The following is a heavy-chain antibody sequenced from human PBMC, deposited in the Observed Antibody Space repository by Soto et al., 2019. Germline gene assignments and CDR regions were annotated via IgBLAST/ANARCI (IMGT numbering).Heavy chain of an antibody. J-gene: IGHJ4*02. CDR2: MSDDVSKK. CDR3: AKELRETGGYYFDC. V-gene: IGHV3-30*18. Sequence: QVQLVESGGGVVQPGRSLRLSCAASGFSFSKYGMHWVRQAPGKGLEWVAAMSDDVSKKYYGDSVMGRFTISRDNSKNTLYLLMDSMRPEDKAMYYCAKELRETGGYYFDCGCQGTLVTVSS. CDR1: GFSFSKYG. D-gene: IGHD3-16*01.